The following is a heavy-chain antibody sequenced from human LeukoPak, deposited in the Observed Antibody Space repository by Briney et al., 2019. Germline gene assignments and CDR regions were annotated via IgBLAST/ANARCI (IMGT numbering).Heavy chain of an antibody. CDR2: FYLSGHT. CDR1: GDSLSSSF. Sequence: PSETLSLTCAVSGDSLSSSFWSWVRPSAGEGLEWIGHFYLSGHTYYNPSVESRATMSIGPSKYQFSLRLTSVTAADAAVYYCARDCSGGNCYSGVVDYWGQGTLVTVSS. V-gene: IGHV4-4*07. J-gene: IGHJ4*02. D-gene: IGHD2-15*01. CDR3: ARDCSGGNCYSGVVDY.